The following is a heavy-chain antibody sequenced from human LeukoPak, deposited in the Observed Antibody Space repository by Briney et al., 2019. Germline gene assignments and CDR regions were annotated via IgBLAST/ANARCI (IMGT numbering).Heavy chain of an antibody. Sequence: SETLSLTCTVSGGSISSGGYYWSWIRQPPGKGLEWIGYINHSGSTYYNPSLKSRVTISVDRSKNQFSLKLSSVTAADTAVYYCARGPYSSSVDYWGQGTLVTVSS. V-gene: IGHV4-30-2*01. CDR2: INHSGST. D-gene: IGHD6-6*01. CDR1: GGSISSGGYY. J-gene: IGHJ4*02. CDR3: ARGPYSSSVDY.